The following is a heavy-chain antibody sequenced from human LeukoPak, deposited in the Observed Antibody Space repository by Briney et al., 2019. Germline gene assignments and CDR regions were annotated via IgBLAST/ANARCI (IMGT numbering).Heavy chain of an antibody. D-gene: IGHD2-2*01. CDR2: IIPIFGTA. CDR3: ARYSLRSTSLDY. V-gene: IGHV1-69*13. Sequence: ASVKVSCKASRGTFSSYAISWVRQAPGQGLEWMGGIIPIFGTANYAQKFQGRVTITADESTSTAYMELSSLRSEDTAVYYCARYSLRSTSLDYWGQGTLVTVSS. J-gene: IGHJ4*02. CDR1: RGTFSSYA.